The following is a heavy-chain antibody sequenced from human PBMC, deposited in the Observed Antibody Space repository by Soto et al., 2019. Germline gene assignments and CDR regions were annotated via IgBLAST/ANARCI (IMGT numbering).Heavy chain of an antibody. Sequence: EVQLVESGGGLVQPGRSLRLSCAASGFTFDDYAMHWVRQAPGKGLEWVSGISWNSGSINYADSVKGRFTISRDNAKNSLYLQMNSLRAEDTALYYCAKDWPYSYYYGMDVWGQGTTVTVSS. J-gene: IGHJ6*02. D-gene: IGHD2-15*01. CDR3: AKDWPYSYYYGMDV. CDR2: ISWNSGSI. V-gene: IGHV3-9*01. CDR1: GFTFDDYA.